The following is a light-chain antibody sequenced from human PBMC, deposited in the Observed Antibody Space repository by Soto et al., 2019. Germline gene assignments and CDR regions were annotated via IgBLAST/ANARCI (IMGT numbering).Light chain of an antibody. V-gene: IGLV2-23*01. J-gene: IGLJ2*01. CDR2: EDN. CDR3: CSYAPISTVV. CDR1: SSDVGSYNL. Sequence: QSALTQPASVSGSPGQSITISGTGTSSDVGSYNLVSWYQQHPGKAPKLMIYEDNKRPSGVSNRFSGSKSGNTASLTLSGLQAEDEAHYYCCSYAPISTVVFGGGTKVTVL.